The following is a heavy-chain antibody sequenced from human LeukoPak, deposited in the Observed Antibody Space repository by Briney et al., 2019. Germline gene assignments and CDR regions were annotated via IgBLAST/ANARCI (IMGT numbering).Heavy chain of an antibody. CDR3: ARVPINCSGGSCNWFDP. CDR1: GYTFTSYY. J-gene: IGHJ5*02. D-gene: IGHD2-15*01. Sequence: ASVKVSCKASGYTFTSYYMHWVRQAPGQGLEWMGIINPSGGSTSYAQKFQGRVTMTRDTSTSTVYMELSSLRSEDTAVYYCARVPINCSGGSCNWFDPWGQGTLATVSS. V-gene: IGHV1-46*01. CDR2: INPSGGST.